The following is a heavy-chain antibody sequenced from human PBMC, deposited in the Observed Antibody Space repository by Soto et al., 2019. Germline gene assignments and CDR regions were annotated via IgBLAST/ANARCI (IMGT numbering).Heavy chain of an antibody. CDR3: SRDRSFGSGSYGDS. CDR2: IDYSGST. J-gene: IGHJ4*02. D-gene: IGHD3-10*01. CDR1: GGSVSSGSYY. V-gene: IGHV4-61*01. Sequence: QVQLQESGPGLVNPSETLSLTCNVSGGSVSSGSYYWSWVRQPPGKALEWIGFIDYSGSTKYNPSLKSRLTISIDTSKNQFSLKLTSVTAADTAVYFCSRDRSFGSGSYGDSWGQGTLVTVSS.